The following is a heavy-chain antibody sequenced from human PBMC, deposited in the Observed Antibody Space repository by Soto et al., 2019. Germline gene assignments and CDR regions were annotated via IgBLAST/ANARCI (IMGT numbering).Heavy chain of an antibody. CDR2: IYYSGST. D-gene: IGHD2-2*01. CDR1: GGSISSGGYY. V-gene: IGHV4-31*02. J-gene: IGHJ6*02. CDR3: VRNRYCSSTSCYSLGWFYGMDV. Sequence: TLALTCTVSGGSISSGGYYGSWIREHPGKGLEWIGYIYYSGSTYYNPSLKSRVTISVDTSKNQFSLKLSSVTAADTAVYYCVRNRYCSSTSCYSLGWFYGMDVWGQGTTVTVSS.